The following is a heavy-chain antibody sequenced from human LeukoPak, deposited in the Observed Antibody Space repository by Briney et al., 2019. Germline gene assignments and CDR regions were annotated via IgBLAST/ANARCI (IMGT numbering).Heavy chain of an antibody. Sequence: GGSLRLSCAASGFTFSNFKMIWVRQAPGKGLEWVSYIDKTSILDYADSVKGRITISRDNAKNSLYLQMNSLRDEDTAVYYCARYYFGVDVWGQGTTVTVSS. CDR1: GFTFSNFK. CDR2: IDKTSIL. CDR3: ARYYFGVDV. J-gene: IGHJ6*02. V-gene: IGHV3-48*02.